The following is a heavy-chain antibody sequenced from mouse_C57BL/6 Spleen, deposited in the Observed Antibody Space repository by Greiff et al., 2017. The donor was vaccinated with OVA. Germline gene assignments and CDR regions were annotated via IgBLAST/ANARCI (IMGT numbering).Heavy chain of an antibody. V-gene: IGHV14-4*01. Sequence: EVKLQESGAELVRPGASVKLSCTASGFNIKDAYMHWVKQRPEQGLEWIGWIDPENGDTESASKFQGKATITADTSSNTAYLQLSSLTSEDTAVYYCTTGYWYFDVWGTGTTVTVSS. CDR3: TTGYWYFDV. CDR2: IDPENGDT. CDR1: GFNIKDAY. J-gene: IGHJ1*03.